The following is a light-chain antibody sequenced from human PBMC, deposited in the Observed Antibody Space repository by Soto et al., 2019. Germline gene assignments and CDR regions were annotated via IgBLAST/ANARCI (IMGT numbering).Light chain of an antibody. Sequence: DIQMTQSPSSLSASVGDRVTIIFRASQDIRDDLGWYQHKPRKAPKRLIYAASSLQGGVPSRFSGSGSGTEFTLTISSLQPEDFATYYCLQHNSYPWTFGQGTKVDIK. CDR2: AAS. CDR3: LQHNSYPWT. J-gene: IGKJ1*01. V-gene: IGKV1-17*01. CDR1: QDIRDD.